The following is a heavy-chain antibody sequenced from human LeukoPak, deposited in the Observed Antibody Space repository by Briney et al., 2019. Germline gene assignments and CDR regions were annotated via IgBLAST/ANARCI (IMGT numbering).Heavy chain of an antibody. CDR3: ASRVSDYGSGSFESDAFDI. D-gene: IGHD3-10*01. CDR2: ISAYNGNT. J-gene: IGHJ3*02. Sequence: ASVKVSCKASGYTFTSYGISWVRQAPGQGLECMGWISAYNGNTNYAQKLQGRVTMTTDTSTSTAYMELRSLRSDDTAVYYCASRVSDYGSGSFESDAFDIWGQGTMVTVSS. CDR1: GYTFTSYG. V-gene: IGHV1-18*01.